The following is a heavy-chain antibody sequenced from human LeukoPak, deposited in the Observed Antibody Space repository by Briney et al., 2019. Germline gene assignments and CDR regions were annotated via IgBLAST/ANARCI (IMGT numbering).Heavy chain of an antibody. V-gene: IGHV4-38-2*02. Sequence: PSETLSLTCTVSGYSICLDYYWGWIRPAPGRGVEWIGGFHRGRIHYNAALKRRVNISIDSCKKKLSLRKWQMDAADTSFYFCARAPSSYESGNGYPNLGWLDPWGQGALVTVSS. D-gene: IGHD5-24*01. CDR2: FHRGRI. CDR1: GYSICLDYY. J-gene: IGHJ5*02. CDR3: ARAPSSYESGNGYPNLGWLDP.